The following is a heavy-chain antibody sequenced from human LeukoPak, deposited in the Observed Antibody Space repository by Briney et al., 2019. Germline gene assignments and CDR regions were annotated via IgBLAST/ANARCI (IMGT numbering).Heavy chain of an antibody. V-gene: IGHV4-34*01. CDR2: ISPAGGT. Sequence: SETLSLTCAVYGGSFSGYYWSWIPQPPGKGLEWIGQISPAGGTAYNPSLESRVSISLDTSKKQFSLKVNSVTAADTAVYYCARHGGYNFDYWGQGTLVTVSS. CDR1: GGSFSGYY. J-gene: IGHJ4*02. CDR3: ARHGGYNFDY. D-gene: IGHD3-16*01.